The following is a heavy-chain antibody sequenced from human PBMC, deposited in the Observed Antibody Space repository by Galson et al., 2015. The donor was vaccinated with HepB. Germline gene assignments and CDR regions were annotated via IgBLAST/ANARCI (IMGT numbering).Heavy chain of an antibody. J-gene: IGHJ4*02. CDR3: ARGGSMVRGPRGGGCDY. CDR1: GFTFSSYA. Sequence: SLRLSCAASGFTFSSYAMHWVRQALGKGLEWVAVISYDGSNKYYEDSVKGRFTISRDNSKKTLYLQMNRLRAEDTAVYYCARGGSMVRGPRGGGCDYWGQGTLVTVSS. D-gene: IGHD3-10*01. V-gene: IGHV3-30*04. CDR2: ISYDGSNK.